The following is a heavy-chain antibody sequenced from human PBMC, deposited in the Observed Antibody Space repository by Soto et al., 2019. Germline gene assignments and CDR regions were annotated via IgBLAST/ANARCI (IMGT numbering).Heavy chain of an antibody. CDR1: GYTFTSYA. CDR2: INAGNGNT. CDR3: ARDLGFGLSDY. Sequence: GASVKVSCKASGYTFTSYARHWVRQAPGQRLEWMGWINAGNGNTKYSQKFQGRVTITRDTSASTAYMELSGLRSEDTAVYSCARDLGFGLSDYWGQGTLVTVSS. J-gene: IGHJ4*02. D-gene: IGHD3-10*01. V-gene: IGHV1-3*01.